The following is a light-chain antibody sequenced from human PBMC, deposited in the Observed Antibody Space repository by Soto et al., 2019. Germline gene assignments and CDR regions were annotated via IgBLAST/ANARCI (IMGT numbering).Light chain of an antibody. CDR1: QSVSSSY. CDR2: GAS. J-gene: IGKJ5*01. Sequence: EIVLTQSPGTLSLSPGERATLSCRASQSVSSSYLAWYQQKPGQAPRLLIYGASSRATGIPDRFSGSGSGTDFTLTISRPVPEDFAVYYCQQYGSSPRTFGQGTRLEIK. V-gene: IGKV3-20*01. CDR3: QQYGSSPRT.